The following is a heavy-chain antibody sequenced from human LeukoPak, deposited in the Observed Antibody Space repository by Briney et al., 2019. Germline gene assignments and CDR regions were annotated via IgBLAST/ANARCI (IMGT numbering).Heavy chain of an antibody. CDR1: DGSISSGDYY. CDR3: ARVYYQLLSAWFDP. D-gene: IGHD2-2*01. V-gene: IGHV4-30-4*01. CDR2: IDYSANT. J-gene: IGHJ5*02. Sequence: SQTLSLTCTISDGSISSGDYYWSWIRQPPGKGLEWIGYIDYSANTYYNPSLKSRVTISADTPKNHFSLNVSSVTAADTAVYYCARVYYQLLSAWFDPWGQGTLVTVSS.